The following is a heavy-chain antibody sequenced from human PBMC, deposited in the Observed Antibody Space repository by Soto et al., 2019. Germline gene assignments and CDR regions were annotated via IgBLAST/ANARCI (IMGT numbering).Heavy chain of an antibody. CDR3: ARDLSSSWYDYYYYGMDV. V-gene: IGHV3-21*01. CDR1: GFTFSSYS. CDR2: ISSSSSYI. Sequence: PGGSLRLSCAASGFTFSSYSMNWVRQAPGKGLEWVSSISSSSSYIYYADSVKGRFTISRDNAKNSLYLQMNSLRAEDTAVYYCARDLSSSWYDYYYYGMDVWGQGTTVTVSS. J-gene: IGHJ6*02. D-gene: IGHD6-13*01.